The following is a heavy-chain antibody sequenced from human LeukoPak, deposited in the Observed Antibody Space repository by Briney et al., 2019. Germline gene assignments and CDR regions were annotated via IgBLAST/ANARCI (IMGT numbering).Heavy chain of an antibody. J-gene: IGHJ3*02. CDR1: GFTFSSYS. CDR2: ISSSSSYI. CDR3: ARGPRAVTDAFDI. V-gene: IGHV3-21*01. Sequence: PGGSLRLSCAASGFTFSSYSMNWVRQAPGKGLEWVSSISSSSSYIYYADSVKGRFTISRDNAKNSLYLQMNSLRAEDTAVYYCARGPRAVTDAFDIWGQGTMVTVSS. D-gene: IGHD4-23*01.